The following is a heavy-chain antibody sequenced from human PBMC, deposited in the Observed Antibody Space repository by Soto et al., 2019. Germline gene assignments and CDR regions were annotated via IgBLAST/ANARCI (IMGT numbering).Heavy chain of an antibody. CDR3: ARVVGSSGWYYGSFDI. CDR1: GGSFSGSY. V-gene: IGHV4-34*01. CDR2: INQSGST. Sequence: SETLSLTCAVYGGSFSGSYWNWIRQPPGKGLEWIGDINQSGSTNYNPSLKSRVTISVDTSKNQFSLKLSSVTAADSAVYYCARVVGSSGWYYGSFDIWGPGTMVTVSS. D-gene: IGHD6-19*01. J-gene: IGHJ3*02.